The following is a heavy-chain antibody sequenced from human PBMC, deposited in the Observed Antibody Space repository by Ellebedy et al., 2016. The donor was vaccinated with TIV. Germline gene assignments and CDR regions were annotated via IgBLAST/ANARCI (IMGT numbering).Heavy chain of an antibody. V-gene: IGHV4-34*09. J-gene: IGHJ6*02. CDR1: GVSLSGYY. D-gene: IGHD2-2*01. CDR3: ARECSTSCHYSDGVDV. CDR2: INHSGSA. Sequence: SETLSLTXTVYGVSLSGYYWSWIRQSPGQGLEWIGEINHSGSANYNPSLRSRATISIDRSKNQFSLNLTSVTVADTAVYFCARECSTSCHYSDGVDVWGQGTTVTVSS.